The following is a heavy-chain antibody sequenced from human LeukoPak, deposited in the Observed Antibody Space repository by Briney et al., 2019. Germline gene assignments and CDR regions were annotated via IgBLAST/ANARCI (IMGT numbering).Heavy chain of an antibody. J-gene: IGHJ4*02. CDR2: LNPNSGGT. CDR1: GYTFTGYF. Sequence: ASVKVSCKASGYTFTGYFLVWVRQAPGQGLEWMGRLNPNSGGTNYAQNFQGRVTMTRDTSISTAYMELSRLRSDDTAVYYCAREDELVDFDHWGQGTPVTVSS. V-gene: IGHV1-2*06. D-gene: IGHD2-21*01. CDR3: AREDELVDFDH.